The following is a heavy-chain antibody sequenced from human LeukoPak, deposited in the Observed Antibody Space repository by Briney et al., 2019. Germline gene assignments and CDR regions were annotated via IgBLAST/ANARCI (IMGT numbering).Heavy chain of an antibody. D-gene: IGHD3-22*01. J-gene: IGHJ4*02. V-gene: IGHV3-48*04. CDR2: ISSSGSTI. CDR3: ARWITMMAYFDY. Sequence: GGSLRLSCAAAGFTFSSYWMGWVRQAPGKGLEWVSYISSSGSTIYYADSVKGRFTISRDNAKNSLYLQMNSLRAEDTAVYYCARWITMMAYFDYWGQGTLVTVSS. CDR1: GFTFSSYW.